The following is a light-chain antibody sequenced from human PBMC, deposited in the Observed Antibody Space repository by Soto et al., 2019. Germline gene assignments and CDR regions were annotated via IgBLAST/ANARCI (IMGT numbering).Light chain of an antibody. CDR2: LGS. Sequence: DLVMTQSPLSLPVTPGEPASISCRSSQSLLHSNGYNYLDWYLQKPGQSPQLLIYLGSNRASGVPDRFRGSGSGTDFTLKISRVEAEDVGVYYCMQALQTPPWTFGQGTKVEIK. V-gene: IGKV2-28*01. CDR3: MQALQTPPWT. J-gene: IGKJ1*01. CDR1: QSLLHSNGYNY.